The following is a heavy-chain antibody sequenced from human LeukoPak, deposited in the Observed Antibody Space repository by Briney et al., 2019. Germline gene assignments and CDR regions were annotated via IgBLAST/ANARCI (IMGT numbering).Heavy chain of an antibody. J-gene: IGHJ4*02. D-gene: IGHD5/OR15-5a*01. Sequence: PGGSLRLSCAASGFTFTNYWMSWVRQAPGKGLELVANIKQDRSEKYYVDSVKGRFTISRDNAKNSLYLQMNSLRAEDTAVYYCASLWDVVSTIGYWGQGTLVTVSS. CDR1: GFTFTNYW. V-gene: IGHV3-7*01. CDR2: IKQDRSEK. CDR3: ASLWDVVSTIGY.